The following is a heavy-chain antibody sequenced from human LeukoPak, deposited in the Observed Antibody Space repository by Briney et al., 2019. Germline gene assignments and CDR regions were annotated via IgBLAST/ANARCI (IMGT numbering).Heavy chain of an antibody. Sequence: ASETLSLTCTVSGGSVSSGSYYWGWIRQAPGKGLEWIGNIDYSGSTYNNLSLKSRVTISVDTSKNQVSLKLSSVTAADTAVYYCVRRGTTGTDFDYWGQGTLVTVSS. D-gene: IGHD1-1*01. CDR2: IDYSGST. V-gene: IGHV4-39*01. J-gene: IGHJ4*02. CDR3: VRRGTTGTDFDY. CDR1: GGSVSSGSYY.